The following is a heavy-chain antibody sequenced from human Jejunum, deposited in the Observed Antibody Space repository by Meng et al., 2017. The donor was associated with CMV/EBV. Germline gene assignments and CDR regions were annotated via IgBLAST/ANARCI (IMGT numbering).Heavy chain of an antibody. CDR2: FCHTGNT. CDR1: GGSFSGYF. CDR3: ARGPHSDWPPGAY. Sequence: CAVYGGSFSGYFWSWIRQPPGKGLEWIGEFCHTGNTNYNPSLTARVTISADTSKNQLSLKLNSVTAAATAVYYCARGPHSDWPPGAYWGQGTLVTVSS. V-gene: IGHV4-34*01. J-gene: IGHJ4*02. D-gene: IGHD6-19*01.